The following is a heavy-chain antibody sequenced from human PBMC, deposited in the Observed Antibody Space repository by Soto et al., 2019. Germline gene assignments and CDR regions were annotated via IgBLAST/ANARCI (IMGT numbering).Heavy chain of an antibody. CDR1: GDSINSKSHF. CDR3: DRHDFSNYENSWFDY. D-gene: IGHD4-4*01. J-gene: IGHJ5*01. V-gene: IGHV4-39*01. Sequence: PSESLSLTCSVSGDSINSKSHFWGWVRQTPGKGLEWIGTIYYTGDTYYNPSLRGRVAISVDTFTNQFSLRLTSVTAADTAVYYCDRHDFSNYENSWFDYWGQGALVTVSS. CDR2: IYYTGDT.